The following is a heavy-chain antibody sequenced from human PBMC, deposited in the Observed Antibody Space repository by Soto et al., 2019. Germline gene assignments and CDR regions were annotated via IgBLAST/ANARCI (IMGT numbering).Heavy chain of an antibody. V-gene: IGHV3-66*01. CDR2: IYSGGST. Sequence: PGGSLRLSCAASGFTVSSNYMSWVRQAPGKGLEWVSVIYSGGSTYYADSVKGRFTISRDNSKNTLYLQMNSLRAEDTAVYYCAKGRFGPPYYYYGMDFWGQGTTVTVSS. CDR1: GFTVSSNY. CDR3: AKGRFGPPYYYYGMDF. J-gene: IGHJ6*02. D-gene: IGHD3-10*01.